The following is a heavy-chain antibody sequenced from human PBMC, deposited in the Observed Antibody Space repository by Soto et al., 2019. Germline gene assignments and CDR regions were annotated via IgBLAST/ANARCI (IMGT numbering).Heavy chain of an antibody. CDR3: AREPDY. CDR1: GFTFSDYG. J-gene: IGHJ4*02. V-gene: IGHV3-33*01. Sequence: QVQLVESGGGVVQPGRSLRLSCVGSGFTFSDYGMHWVRQAPGKGLEWVAVIWGDGSYKYFADSVKGRFTISRDNSKNTLYLQMNSLRAEDTAVYYCAREPDYWGPGTLVTVSS. CDR2: IWGDGSYK.